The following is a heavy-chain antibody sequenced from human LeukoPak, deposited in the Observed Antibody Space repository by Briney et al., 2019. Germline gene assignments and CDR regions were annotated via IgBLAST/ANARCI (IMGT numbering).Heavy chain of an antibody. Sequence: SVKVSCKASGGTFSSYAISWVRQAPGQGLEWMGGIIPIFGTANYAQKFQGRVTITTDESTSTAYMELSSLRSEDTAVYYCARSGIVGARFDYWGQGTLVTVSS. CDR2: IIPIFGTA. CDR3: ARSGIVGARFDY. CDR1: GGTFSSYA. J-gene: IGHJ4*02. V-gene: IGHV1-69*05. D-gene: IGHD1-26*01.